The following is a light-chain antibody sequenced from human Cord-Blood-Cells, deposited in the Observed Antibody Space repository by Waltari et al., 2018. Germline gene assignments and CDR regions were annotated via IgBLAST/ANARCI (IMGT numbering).Light chain of an antibody. Sequence: QSALTPPASVSGSPGQSITISCPGSSTDVGGYNDVSWYQQHPGKAPKLMIYEVSNRPSGVSNRFSGSKSGNTASLTISGLQAEDEADYYCSSYTSSSTYVFGTGTKVTVL. CDR2: EVS. CDR1: STDVGGYND. J-gene: IGLJ1*01. CDR3: SSYTSSSTYV. V-gene: IGLV2-14*01.